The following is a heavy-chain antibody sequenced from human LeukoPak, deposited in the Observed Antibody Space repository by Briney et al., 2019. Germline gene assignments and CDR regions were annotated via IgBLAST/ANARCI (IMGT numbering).Heavy chain of an antibody. CDR3: AKDGGVSGWYAGGMSWFDY. V-gene: IGHV3-33*06. D-gene: IGHD6-19*01. CDR2: IWYDGSNK. Sequence: GESLRLSCAASGFTFSTYGMHWVRQAPGKGLEWVAVIWYDGSNKFYADSVKGRFTTSRGNFKNTLYLQMHSLRAEDTGVYYCAKDGGVSGWYAGGMSWFDYWGQGTLVTVSS. CDR1: GFTFSTYG. J-gene: IGHJ4*02.